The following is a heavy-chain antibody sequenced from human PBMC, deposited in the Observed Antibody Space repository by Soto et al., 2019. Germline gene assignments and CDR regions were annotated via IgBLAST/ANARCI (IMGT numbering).Heavy chain of an antibody. V-gene: IGHV1-69*13. D-gene: IGHD2-15*01. CDR2: IIPFISTV. Sequence: SVKVSCKASGGTFTTYGITWVRQAPGQGLEWMGGIIPFISTVNYVQKFQGRVTITADESATTAYMELSSLRSEDTAVYYCARDDPGGYCRGGSCYAYRAFDIWGPGTMVTVSS. CDR1: GGTFTTYG. J-gene: IGHJ3*02. CDR3: ARDDPGGYCRGGSCYAYRAFDI.